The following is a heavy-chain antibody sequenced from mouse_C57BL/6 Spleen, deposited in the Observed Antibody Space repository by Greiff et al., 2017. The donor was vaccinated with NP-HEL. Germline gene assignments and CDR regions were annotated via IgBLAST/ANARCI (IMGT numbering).Heavy chain of an antibody. CDR3: ARDSSGYVFAY. J-gene: IGHJ3*01. CDR1: GFTFSSYA. Sequence: EVKLVESGGGLVKPGGSLKLSCAASGFTFSSYAMSWVRQTPEKRLEWVATISDGGSYTYYPDNVKGRFTISRDNAKNNLYLQMSHLKSEDTAMYYCARDSSGYVFAYWGQGTLVTVSA. CDR2: ISDGGSYT. V-gene: IGHV5-4*01. D-gene: IGHD3-2*02.